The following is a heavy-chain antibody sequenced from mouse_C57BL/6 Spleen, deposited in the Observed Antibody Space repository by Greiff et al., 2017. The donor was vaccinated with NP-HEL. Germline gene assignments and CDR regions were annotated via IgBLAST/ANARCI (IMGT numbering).Heavy chain of an antibody. CDR2: IYPGDGDT. Sequence: VQLQQSGPELVKPGASVKISCKASGYAFSSSWMNWVKQRPGKGLEWIGRIYPGDGDTNYNGKFKGKATLTADKSSSTAYMQLSSLTSEDSAVYFCARDGYDEYFDVWGTGTTVTVSS. CDR1: GYAFSSSW. J-gene: IGHJ1*03. D-gene: IGHD2-2*01. V-gene: IGHV1-82*01. CDR3: ARDGYDEYFDV.